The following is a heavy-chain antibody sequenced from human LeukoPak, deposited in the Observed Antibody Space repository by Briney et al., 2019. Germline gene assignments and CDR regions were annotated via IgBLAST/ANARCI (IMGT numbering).Heavy chain of an antibody. D-gene: IGHD5-12*01. Sequence: PGGSLRLSCAASGFTFSSYAMSWVRQAPGQGLESVSAISRSGDSTYYADSVKGRFTISRDNSKNTLYLQMNSLRAEDTAVYYCAKEQRGYTGYAVGSWFDPWGQGTLVTVSS. CDR3: AKEQRGYTGYAVGSWFDP. CDR1: GFTFSSYA. V-gene: IGHV3-23*01. J-gene: IGHJ5*02. CDR2: ISRSGDST.